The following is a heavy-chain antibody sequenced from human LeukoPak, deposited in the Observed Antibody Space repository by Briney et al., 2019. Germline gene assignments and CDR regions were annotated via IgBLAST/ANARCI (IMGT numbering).Heavy chain of an antibody. J-gene: IGHJ6*02. CDR3: AKDRITMVRGVIITSSYYYYYGMDV. V-gene: IGHV3-23*01. Sequence: GGSLRLSCAASGFTFSSYAMSWVRQAPGRGLEWVSAISGSGGSTYYADSVKGRFTISRDNSKNTLYLQMNSLRDEDTAVYYCAKDRITMVRGVIITSSYYYYYGMDVWGQGTTVTVSS. D-gene: IGHD3-10*01. CDR1: GFTFSSYA. CDR2: ISGSGGST.